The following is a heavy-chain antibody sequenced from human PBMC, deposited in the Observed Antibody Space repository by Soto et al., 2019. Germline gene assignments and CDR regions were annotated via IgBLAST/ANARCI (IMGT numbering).Heavy chain of an antibody. CDR3: ARLGIAVAGTLSAPDY. D-gene: IGHD6-19*01. CDR2: IYPGDSDT. J-gene: IGHJ4*02. CDR1: GYSFTSYW. Sequence: GESLKISCKGSGYSFTSYWIGWVRQMPGKGLEWMGIIYPGDSDTRYSPSFQGQVTISADKSISTAYLQWSSLKASDTAMYYCARLGIAVAGTLSAPDYWGQGTLVTVSS. V-gene: IGHV5-51*01.